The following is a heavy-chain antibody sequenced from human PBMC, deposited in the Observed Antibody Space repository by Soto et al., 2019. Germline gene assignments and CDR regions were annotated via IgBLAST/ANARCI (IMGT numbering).Heavy chain of an antibody. CDR1: GFTFSSYA. V-gene: IGHV3-23*01. CDR3: AKDPGSYYYYYYGMDV. J-gene: IGHJ6*02. CDR2: ISGSGGST. D-gene: IGHD1-26*01. Sequence: GGSLRLSCAASGFTFSSYAMSWVRQAPGKGLEWVSAISGSGGSTYYADSVKGRFTISRDNSKNTLYLQMNSLRAEDTAVYYCAKDPGSYYYYYYGMDVWGQGTTVTVSS.